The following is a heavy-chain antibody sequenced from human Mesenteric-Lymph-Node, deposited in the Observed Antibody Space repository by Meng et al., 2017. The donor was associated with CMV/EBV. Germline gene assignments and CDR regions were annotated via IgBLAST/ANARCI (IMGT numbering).Heavy chain of an antibody. Sequence: GGSLRHSCAASGFTFSTYAMHWVRQTPGKGLEWLAVISYDGSNKYYADSVKGRLTISRDNSKNTLSLQMNSLRAEDTAVYYCATGRVLDYWGQGTLVTVSS. CDR2: ISYDGSNK. CDR3: ATGRVLDY. D-gene: IGHD2-8*02. V-gene: IGHV3-30*04. J-gene: IGHJ4*02. CDR1: GFTFSTYA.